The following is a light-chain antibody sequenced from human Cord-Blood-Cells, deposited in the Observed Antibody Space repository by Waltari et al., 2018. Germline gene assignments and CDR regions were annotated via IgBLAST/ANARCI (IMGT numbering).Light chain of an antibody. Sequence: DIQMTQSPSTTSAPVGDRVTTTCRASQRISSWLAWYQQKPGKAPKLLIYDASSLASGVPSRFSGSGAGTGFTLTISSLQPDGFATYYCQQYNSYTWAVGQGTKVGIK. CDR1: QRISSW. V-gene: IGKV1-5*01. J-gene: IGKJ1*01. CDR3: QQYNSYTWA. CDR2: DAS.